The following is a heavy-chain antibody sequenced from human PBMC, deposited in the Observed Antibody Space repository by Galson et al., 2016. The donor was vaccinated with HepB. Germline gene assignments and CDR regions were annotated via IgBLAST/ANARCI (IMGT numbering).Heavy chain of an antibody. Sequence: SLRLSCAASGSTFRTAMSWVRQAPGKGLEWVSGISGSAGITYYGDSVKGRFTISRDKSKNTLYLQMNSLRADDTGTYYCVKGGSYGVPFDYWGEGTLVTVSS. CDR1: GSTFRTA. CDR2: ISGSAGIT. D-gene: IGHD3-16*01. J-gene: IGHJ4*02. V-gene: IGHV3-23*01. CDR3: VKGGSYGVPFDY.